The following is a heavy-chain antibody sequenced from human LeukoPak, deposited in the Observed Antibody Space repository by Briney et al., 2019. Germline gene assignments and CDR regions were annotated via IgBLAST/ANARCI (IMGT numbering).Heavy chain of an antibody. D-gene: IGHD3-22*01. CDR2: IYYSGST. CDR3: ARNAYYYDSSGYYYMGYYFDY. V-gene: IGHV4-39*01. J-gene: IGHJ4*02. CDR1: GGSISSSSYY. Sequence: PETLSLTCTVSGGSISSSSYYWGWIRQPPGKGLEWIGSIYYSGSTYYNPSLKSRVTISVDTSKNQFSLKLSSVTAADTAVYYCARNAYYYDSSGYYYMGYYFDYWGQGTLVTVSS.